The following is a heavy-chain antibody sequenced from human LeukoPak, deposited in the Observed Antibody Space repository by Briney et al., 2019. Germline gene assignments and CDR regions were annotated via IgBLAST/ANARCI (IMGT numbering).Heavy chain of an antibody. CDR3: ARNTPMGRYFDC. CDR2: ISSSATII. Sequence: PGGSLRLSCAASGLTYSSYGMNWVRQAPGKGLEWVSYISSSATIIYYTDSVEGRFTISRDNAKNSLYLQMNSLRAEDTAVYYCARNTPMGRYFDCWGQGTLVTVSS. J-gene: IGHJ4*02. V-gene: IGHV3-48*03. CDR1: GLTYSSYG. D-gene: IGHD5-18*01.